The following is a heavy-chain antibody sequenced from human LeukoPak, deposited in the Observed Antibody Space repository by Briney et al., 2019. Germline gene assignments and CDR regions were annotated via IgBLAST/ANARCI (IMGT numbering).Heavy chain of an antibody. CDR3: ATAVDTAMVSYAHAFDI. D-gene: IGHD5-18*01. CDR1: GFTFSDYY. J-gene: IGHJ3*02. Sequence: PGGSLRLSCAASGFTFSDYYMSWIRQAPGKRLEWVSYISSSGSTIYYADSVKGRFTISRDNAKNSLYLQMNSLRAEDTAVYYCATAVDTAMVSYAHAFDIWGQGTMVTVSS. V-gene: IGHV3-11*01. CDR2: ISSSGSTI.